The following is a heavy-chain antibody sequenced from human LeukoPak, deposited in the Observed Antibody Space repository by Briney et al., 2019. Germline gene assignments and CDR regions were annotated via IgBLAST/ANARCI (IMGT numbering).Heavy chain of an antibody. CDR2: IWYGGSNK. CDR1: GFTFSSYG. J-gene: IGHJ4*02. Sequence: GGSLRLSCAASGFTFSSYGMHWVRRAPGKGLEWVAVIWYGGSNKYYADSVKGRFTISRDNSKNTLYLQMNSLKTEDTAVYYCTTDIEWELQKAYWGQGTLVTVSS. CDR3: TTDIEWELQKAY. D-gene: IGHD1-26*01. V-gene: IGHV3-33*08.